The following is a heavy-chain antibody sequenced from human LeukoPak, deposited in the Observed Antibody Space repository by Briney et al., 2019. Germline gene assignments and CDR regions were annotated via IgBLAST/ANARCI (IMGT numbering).Heavy chain of an antibody. CDR3: AKGGKWDVSPFDY. D-gene: IGHD1-26*01. CDR2: ISGGGGST. Sequence: GGSLRLSCAASGFTFTSYSMNWVRQAPGKGLEWVSTISGGGGSTYYADSVKGRFTISRDNSKNTLYLQVNSLRAEDTAVYYCAKGGKWDVSPFDYWGQGTLVTVSS. CDR1: GFTFTSYS. V-gene: IGHV3-23*01. J-gene: IGHJ4*02.